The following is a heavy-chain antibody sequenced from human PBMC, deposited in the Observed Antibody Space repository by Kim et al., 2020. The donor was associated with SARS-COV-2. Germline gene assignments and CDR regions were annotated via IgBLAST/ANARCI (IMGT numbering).Heavy chain of an antibody. D-gene: IGHD6-19*01. Sequence: AQKFQGRVTMHRDTSISTAYMELSRLRYDDTAVYFCARATVAETPDFDYWGQGTLVTVSS. J-gene: IGHJ4*02. V-gene: IGHV1-2*02. CDR3: ARATVAETPDFDY.